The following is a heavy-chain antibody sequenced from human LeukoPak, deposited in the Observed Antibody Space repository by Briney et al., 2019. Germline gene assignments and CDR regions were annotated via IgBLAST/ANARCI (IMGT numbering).Heavy chain of an antibody. D-gene: IGHD3-22*01. CDR3: ARDSRYYYDSSVPFDY. Sequence: ASVKVSCKASGYTFTSYGISWVRQAPGQGLEWMGWISAYNGNTNYAQKLQGRVTMTTDTSTSTAYMELRSLRSDDTAVYYCARDSRYYYDSSVPFDYWGQGTLVTVSS. CDR1: GYTFTSYG. J-gene: IGHJ4*02. CDR2: ISAYNGNT. V-gene: IGHV1-18*01.